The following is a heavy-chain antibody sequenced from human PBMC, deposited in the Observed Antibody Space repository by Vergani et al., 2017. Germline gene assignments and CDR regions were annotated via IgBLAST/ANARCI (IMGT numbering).Heavy chain of an antibody. Sequence: EVQLVQSGAEVKKPGATMKISCKVSGYTFTDHSMHWVKQAPGKGLEWMGLVDPEDGETIYAEKFKGRVTIAADTSTDTAHLELSSLRSEDTAVYYCATQQTGTTDGMEVWGQGTTVIVSS. CDR2: VDPEDGET. J-gene: IGHJ6*02. V-gene: IGHV1-69-2*01. D-gene: IGHD4-17*01. CDR3: ATQQTGTTDGMEV. CDR1: GYTFTDHS.